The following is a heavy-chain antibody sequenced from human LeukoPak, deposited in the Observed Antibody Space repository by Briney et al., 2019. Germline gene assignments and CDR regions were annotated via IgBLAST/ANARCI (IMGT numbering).Heavy chain of an antibody. D-gene: IGHD6-19*01. Sequence: PGGSLRLSCAASGFTFSSYEMNWVRQAPGKGLEWVSYISRSGSTRTYADSVKGRFTISRGNAQNSLYLEMNSLRAEDTAVYYCAREIVSAVAGNFDYWGQGTLVTVSS. V-gene: IGHV3-48*03. CDR3: AREIVSAVAGNFDY. CDR1: GFTFSSYE. CDR2: ISRSGSTR. J-gene: IGHJ4*02.